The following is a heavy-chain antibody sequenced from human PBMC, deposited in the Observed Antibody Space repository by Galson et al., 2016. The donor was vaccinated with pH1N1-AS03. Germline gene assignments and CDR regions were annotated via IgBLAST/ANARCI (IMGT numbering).Heavy chain of an antibody. CDR2: IDQGGSVQ. J-gene: IGHJ4*02. Sequence: SLRLSCAVSGFTLSDYWMTWVRQAPGKGLEWLANIDQGGSVQRYVDSVKGRFTISRDNAKNSLDLQMNSLRAEDTAVYYCGRELWGGCEYWGQGTLVTVSS. D-gene: IGHD3-3*01. CDR3: GRELWGGCEY. V-gene: IGHV3-7*03. CDR1: GFTLSDYW.